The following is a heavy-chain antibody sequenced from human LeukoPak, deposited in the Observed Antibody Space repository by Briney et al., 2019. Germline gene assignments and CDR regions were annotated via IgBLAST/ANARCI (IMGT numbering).Heavy chain of an antibody. CDR3: ARDGLSRGAFDI. CDR1: GYTFTGYY. CDR2: INPNSGGT. D-gene: IGHD2-2*01. Sequence: VEVSCKASGYTFTGYYMHWVRQAPGQGLEWMGWINPNSGGTNYAQKFQDRVTITRDTSISTAYMELSRLRSDDTAVYYCARDGLSRGAFDIWGQGTMVTVSS. J-gene: IGHJ3*02. V-gene: IGHV1-2*02.